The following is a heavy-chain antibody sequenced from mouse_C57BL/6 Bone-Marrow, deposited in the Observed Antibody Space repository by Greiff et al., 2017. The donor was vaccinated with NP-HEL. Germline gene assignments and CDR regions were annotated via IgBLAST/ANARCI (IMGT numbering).Heavy chain of an antibody. CDR3: ARRDYYGSSPHWYFDV. Sequence: VAELVRPGASVKLSCTASGFNIKNTYMHWVKQRPEQGLEWIGRIDPANGNTKYAPKFPGKATITADTSSNTAYLQLSSLTSEDTAIYYCARRDYYGSSPHWYFDVWGTGTTVTVSS. D-gene: IGHD1-1*01. CDR2: IDPANGNT. V-gene: IGHV14-3*01. J-gene: IGHJ1*03. CDR1: GFNIKNTY.